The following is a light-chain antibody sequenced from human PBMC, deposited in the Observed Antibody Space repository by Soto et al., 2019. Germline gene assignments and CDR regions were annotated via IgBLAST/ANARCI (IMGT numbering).Light chain of an antibody. V-gene: IGLV2-14*03. Sequence: QSVLTQPASVSGSPGQSITITCTGTRSDIGAYNFVSWYQQHPGEVPKLMLYDVSIRPSGVSNRFSGSKSGNTASLTISGLQAEDEADYYCTSWTTSTTMIFGGGTTLTVL. J-gene: IGLJ2*01. CDR1: RSDIGAYNF. CDR2: DVS. CDR3: TSWTTSTTMI.